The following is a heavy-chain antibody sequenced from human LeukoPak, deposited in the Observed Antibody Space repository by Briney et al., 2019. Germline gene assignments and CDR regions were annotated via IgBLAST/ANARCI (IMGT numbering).Heavy chain of an antibody. CDR2: IYYDGSNK. J-gene: IGHJ3*01. D-gene: IGHD2-15*01. CDR1: GLSFRSYG. CDR3: TRDSALLGVAFDL. V-gene: IGHV3-30*02. Sequence: SGGSLRLSCAASGLSFRSYGMHWVRQAPGKGLEWVAIIYYDGSNKYYTDSVKGRFTISRDNSKNTLFLQMNSLRAEDTAVYFCTRDSALLGVAFDLWGQGTVVTVSS.